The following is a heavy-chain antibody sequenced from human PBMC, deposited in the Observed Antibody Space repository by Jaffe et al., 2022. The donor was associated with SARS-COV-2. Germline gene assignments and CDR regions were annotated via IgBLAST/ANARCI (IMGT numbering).Heavy chain of an antibody. V-gene: IGHV5-51*01. Sequence: EVQLVQSGAEVKKPGESLKISCKGSRYSFTNYWIGWVRQMPGKGLEWMGIIFPGDSDTRYSPSFQGQVTISADKSINTAYLQWSSLKASDTAMYYCARHHSSDYYKSSDWYFDLWGRGTLVTVSS. J-gene: IGHJ2*01. CDR2: IFPGDSDT. CDR3: ARHHSSDYYKSSDWYFDL. CDR1: RYSFTNYW. D-gene: IGHD3-22*01.